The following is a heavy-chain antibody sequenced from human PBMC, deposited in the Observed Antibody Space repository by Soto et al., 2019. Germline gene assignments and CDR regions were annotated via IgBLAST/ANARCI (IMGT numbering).Heavy chain of an antibody. Sequence: EVQLVESGGGLVQPGGSLRLSCAASGFSFSDAWMIWVRQAPGKGLQWVGRIKSKSDGETTDYAAPVKGRFAISRDDSKKTVYLRMNSLKTEDTATYFCTTHGGGDDIYFDYWGQGILVAVSS. V-gene: IGHV3-15*01. CDR1: GFSFSDAW. J-gene: IGHJ4*02. CDR2: IKSKSDGETT. D-gene: IGHD3-16*01. CDR3: TTHGGGDDIYFDY.